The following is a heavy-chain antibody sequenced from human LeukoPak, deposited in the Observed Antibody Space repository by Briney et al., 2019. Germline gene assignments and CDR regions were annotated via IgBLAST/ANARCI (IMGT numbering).Heavy chain of an antibody. Sequence: GGSLRLPCAASGFTFSRYWMHWVRQAPGKGLVWVSRMNTDGSRTDYADSVKGRFTISRDNAKNILYLQMNSLGAEDTAVYSCASDFTGRDDYWGQGTLVTVSS. J-gene: IGHJ4*02. CDR1: GFTFSRYW. CDR2: MNTDGSRT. CDR3: ASDFTGRDDY. D-gene: IGHD2-8*02. V-gene: IGHV3-74*01.